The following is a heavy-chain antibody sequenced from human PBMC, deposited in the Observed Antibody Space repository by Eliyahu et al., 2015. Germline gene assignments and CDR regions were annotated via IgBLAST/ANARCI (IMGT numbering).Heavy chain of an antibody. V-gene: IGHV4-34*01. CDR1: XGSXSGYY. D-gene: IGHD1-1*01. Sequence: QVQLQQWGAGLLKPSETLSLTCAVYXGSXSGYYWSWIRQPPGKGLEWIGEINHSGSTNYHPSLKSRVTISVDTSKNQFSLKLSSVTAADTAVYYCARVFRQDHNYYFDYWGQGTLVTVSS. CDR3: ARVFRQDHNYYFDY. CDR2: INHSGST. J-gene: IGHJ4*02.